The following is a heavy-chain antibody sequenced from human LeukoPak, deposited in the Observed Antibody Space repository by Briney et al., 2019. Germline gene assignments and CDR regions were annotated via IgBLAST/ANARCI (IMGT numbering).Heavy chain of an antibody. Sequence: SETLSLTCTVSGGFVSSGSYYWSWLRQPPGQGLEGIGYIYYSGSTKYNPSLKSRVTMSVDPSKNQFSLQVTSVTAADTAVYYCARTNYGDYNWFDPWGHGTLVTVSS. CDR2: IYYSGST. CDR3: ARTNYGDYNWFDP. D-gene: IGHD4-17*01. J-gene: IGHJ5*02. CDR1: GGFVSSGSYY. V-gene: IGHV4-61*01.